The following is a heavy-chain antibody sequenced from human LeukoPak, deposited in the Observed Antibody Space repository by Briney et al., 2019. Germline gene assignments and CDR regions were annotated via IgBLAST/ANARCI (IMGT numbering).Heavy chain of an antibody. J-gene: IGHJ4*02. D-gene: IGHD3-22*01. CDR3: ARPRLRYYDSSGPIDY. CDR1: GNTFTGYY. V-gene: IGHV1-2*02. CDR2: INPNSGGT. Sequence: GASVKVSCKASGNTFTGYYMHWVRQAPGQGLEWMGWINPNSGGTNYAQKFQGRVTMTRDTSISTAYMELSRLRSDDTAVYYCARPRLRYYDSSGPIDYWGQGTLVTVSS.